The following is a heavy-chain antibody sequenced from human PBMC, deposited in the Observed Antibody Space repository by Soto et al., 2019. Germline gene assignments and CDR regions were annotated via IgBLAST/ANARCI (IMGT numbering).Heavy chain of an antibody. CDR1: GFTFSSYG. J-gene: IGHJ4*02. Sequence: QVQLVESGGGVVQPGRSLRLSCAASGFTFSSYGMHGVRQAPGKGLEWVAVISYDGSNKYYADSVKGRFTISRDNSKNTLYLQMNSLIAEDTAVYYCAKAGSDNILDYWGQGTLVSVSS. V-gene: IGHV3-30*18. CDR2: ISYDGSNK. CDR3: AKAGSDNILDY. D-gene: IGHD5-12*01.